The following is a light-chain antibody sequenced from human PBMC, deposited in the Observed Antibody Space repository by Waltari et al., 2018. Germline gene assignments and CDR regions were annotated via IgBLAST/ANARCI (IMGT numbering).Light chain of an antibody. CDR1: SSDVGTYKF. CDR2: EIN. J-gene: IGLJ3*02. CDR3: CSYVTGDTWV. V-gene: IGLV2-23*02. Sequence: QSALTPSASVSGSPGQSITISCTGSSSDVGTYKFVSWYQQHPGKAPKLMIYEINQRPSGISNCFSGSKFGNTAVLTISGLQTDDEADYYCCSYVTGDTWVFGGGTRVAVL.